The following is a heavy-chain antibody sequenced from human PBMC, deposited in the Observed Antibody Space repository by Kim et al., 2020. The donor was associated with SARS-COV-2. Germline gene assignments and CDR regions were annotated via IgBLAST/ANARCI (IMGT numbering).Heavy chain of an antibody. V-gene: IGHV3-53*01. Sequence: GGSLRLSCAASGFIVSSNYMNWVRQAPGKGLEWVSVIYSGGSTDYADSVKGRFTISRDNSKNTVFLQMNSLRAGDTAVDYCARGKSAYSYGYHDYWGQGTLVTVSS. J-gene: IGHJ4*02. CDR1: GFIVSSNY. D-gene: IGHD5-18*01. CDR2: IYSGGST. CDR3: ARGKSAYSYGYHDY.